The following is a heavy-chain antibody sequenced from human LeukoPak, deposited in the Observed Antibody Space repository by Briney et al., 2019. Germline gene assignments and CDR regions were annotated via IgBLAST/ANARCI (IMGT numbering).Heavy chain of an antibody. CDR1: GGSFSGYY. D-gene: IGHD2-2*01. V-gene: IGHV4-34*01. Sequence: SETLSLTCAVYGGSFSGYYWSWIRQPPGKGLEWIGEINHSGSTNYNPSLKSRVTISVDTSKNQFSLKLSSVTAADTAVYYCARGVGDCSSTSCYNDAFDIWGRGTMVTVSS. CDR3: ARGVGDCSSTSCYNDAFDI. J-gene: IGHJ3*02. CDR2: INHSGST.